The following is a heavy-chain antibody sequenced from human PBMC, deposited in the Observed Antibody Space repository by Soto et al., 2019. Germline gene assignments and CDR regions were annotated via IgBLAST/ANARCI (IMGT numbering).Heavy chain of an antibody. CDR1: GGSISSSSYY. D-gene: IGHD1-26*01. V-gene: IGHV4-39*01. Sequence: TSETLSLTCTVSGGSISSSSYYWGWIRQPPGKGLEWIGSIYYSGRTYYNPSLKSRVTISVDTSKNQFSLKLSSVTAADTAVYYCARLTRATGAYFDYWGQGTLVTVSS. CDR2: IYYSGRT. J-gene: IGHJ4*02. CDR3: ARLTRATGAYFDY.